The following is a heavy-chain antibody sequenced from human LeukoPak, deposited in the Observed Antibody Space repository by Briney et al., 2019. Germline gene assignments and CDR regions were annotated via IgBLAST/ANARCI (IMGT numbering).Heavy chain of an antibody. Sequence: GGSLRLSCAASGFTVSSNYMNWVRQAPGKGLEWVSGISAGGGSTYYADSVKGRFTISRDNSKNTLYLQMNSLRAEDTAVYYCARDDYGETFDYWGQGTLVTVSS. J-gene: IGHJ4*02. CDR1: GFTVSSNY. V-gene: IGHV3-23*01. CDR3: ARDDYGETFDY. D-gene: IGHD4-17*01. CDR2: ISAGGGST.